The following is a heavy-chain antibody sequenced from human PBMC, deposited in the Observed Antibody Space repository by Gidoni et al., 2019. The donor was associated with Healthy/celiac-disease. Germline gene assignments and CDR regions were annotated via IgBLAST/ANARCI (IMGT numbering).Heavy chain of an antibody. V-gene: IGHV3-33*01. CDR3: ARELRGRWLQDYGMDV. D-gene: IGHD5-12*01. Sequence: QVQLVESGGGVVQPGRSLRLSWAASGFTFSSNGMHWVRHAPGKGLGWVAVILYDGSNKYYAASVKGRFTISRDNSKSTLYLQMNSLRAEDTAVYYCARELRGRWLQDYGMDVWGQGTTVTVSS. J-gene: IGHJ6*02. CDR1: GFTFSSNG. CDR2: ILYDGSNK.